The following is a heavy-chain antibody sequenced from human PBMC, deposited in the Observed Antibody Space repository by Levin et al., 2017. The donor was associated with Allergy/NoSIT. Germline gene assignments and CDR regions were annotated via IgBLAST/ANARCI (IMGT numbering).Heavy chain of an antibody. J-gene: IGHJ6*02. CDR2: IYYDGSA. Sequence: SQTLSLTCTVSGGSISDDSYYWAWVRQPPGKGLEWVGSIYYDGSAYYIPSLKTRLTISVDTSKNQFSLRVNSVTAADTAVYYCAGEPNSPYYYHYGLDVWGPGTTVTVSS. CDR1: GGSISDDSYY. V-gene: IGHV4-39*07. CDR3: AGEPNSPYYYHYGLDV. D-gene: IGHD2/OR15-2a*01.